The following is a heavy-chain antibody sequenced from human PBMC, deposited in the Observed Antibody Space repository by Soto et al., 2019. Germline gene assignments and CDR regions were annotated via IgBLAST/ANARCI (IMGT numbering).Heavy chain of an antibody. J-gene: IGHJ3*02. V-gene: IGHV3-23*01. CDR2: ISGSGGST. D-gene: IGHD1-26*01. CDR1: GFTFSSYA. Sequence: PGGSLRLSCAAPGFTFSSYAMSWVRQAPGKGLEWVSAISGSGGSTYYADSVKGRFTISRDNSKNTLYLQMNSLRAEDTAVYYCAKFGDSGSYFSAFDIWGQGTMVTVSS. CDR3: AKFGDSGSYFSAFDI.